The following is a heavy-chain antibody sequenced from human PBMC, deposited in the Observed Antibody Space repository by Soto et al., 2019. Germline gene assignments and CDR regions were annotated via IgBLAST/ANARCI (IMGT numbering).Heavy chain of an antibody. V-gene: IGHV4-34*01. CDR2: INHSGST. CDR1: GGSFSGYY. CDR3: ARGHYLPAAPYWFDP. Sequence: SETLSLTCAVYGGSFSGYYWSWIRQPPGKGLEWIGEINHSGSTNYNPSLKSRVTISVDTSKNQFSLKLSSVTAADTAVYYCARGHYLPAAPYWFDPWGQGTLVTVSS. D-gene: IGHD2-2*01. J-gene: IGHJ5*02.